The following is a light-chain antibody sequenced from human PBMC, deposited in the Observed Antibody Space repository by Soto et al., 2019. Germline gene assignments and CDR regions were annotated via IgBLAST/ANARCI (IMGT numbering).Light chain of an antibody. V-gene: IGLV1-44*01. CDR3: AAWDDSLSAYV. J-gene: IGLJ1*01. CDR2: SNN. CDR1: SSNVGSNS. Sequence: QSVLTQPPSASGAPGQRVSVSGSGGSSNVGSNSVNGYQHLPGSAPKLLIFSNNQRPSGVPDRLSGSKSGTSASLAIGGLQSDDEADYYCAAWDDSLSAYVFGSGTKLTVL.